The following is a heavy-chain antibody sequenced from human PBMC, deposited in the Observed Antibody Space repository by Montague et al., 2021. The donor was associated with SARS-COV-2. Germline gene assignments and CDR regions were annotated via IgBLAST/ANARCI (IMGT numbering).Heavy chain of an antibody. CDR3: AGEMATVVNYYYCGMDV. CDR1: GGSISSSSYY. D-gene: IGHD5-24*01. CDR2: IYYSGST. V-gene: IGHV4-39*02. J-gene: IGHJ6*02. Sequence: SETLSLTCTVSGGSISSSSYYWGWIRQPPGKGLEWIGSIYYSGSTYYNPSLKSRVTISVDTSKNQFSLKLSSVTAADTAVYYCAGEMATVVNYYYCGMDVWGQGTLVTVSS.